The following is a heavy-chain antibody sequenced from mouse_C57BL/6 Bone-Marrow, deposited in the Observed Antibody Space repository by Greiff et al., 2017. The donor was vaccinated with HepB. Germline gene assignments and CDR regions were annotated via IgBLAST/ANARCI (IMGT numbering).Heavy chain of an antibody. V-gene: IGHV1-22*01. Sequence: EVMLVESGPELVKPGASVKMSCKASGYTFTDYNMHWVKQSHGKSLEWIGYINPNNGGTSYNQKFKGKATLTVNKSSSTAYMELRSLTSEDSAVYYCARGDWEGFFDYWGQGTTLTVSS. J-gene: IGHJ2*01. D-gene: IGHD4-1*01. CDR3: ARGDWEGFFDY. CDR1: GYTFTDYN. CDR2: INPNNGGT.